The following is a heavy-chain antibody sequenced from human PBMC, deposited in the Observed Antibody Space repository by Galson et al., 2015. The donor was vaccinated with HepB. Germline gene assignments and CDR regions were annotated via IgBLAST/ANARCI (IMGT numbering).Heavy chain of an antibody. Sequence: SLRLSCAASGFIFSDSDIHWVRQAAGKGLEWVGRIRSKTHNYATTYAASVKGNFTISRVDSKNTAYLQMNSLKIEDTAVYYCTAVVDFHFWSDYSSFDYWGQGTLVTVSS. CDR3: TAVVDFHFWSDYSSFDY. J-gene: IGHJ4*02. CDR1: GFIFSDSD. V-gene: IGHV3-73*01. D-gene: IGHD3-3*02. CDR2: IRSKTHNYAT.